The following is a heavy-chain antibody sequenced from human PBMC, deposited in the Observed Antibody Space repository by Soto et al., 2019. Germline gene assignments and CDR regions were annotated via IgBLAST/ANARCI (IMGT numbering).Heavy chain of an antibody. Sequence: SETLSLTCTVSGGSISSYYWSWIRQPPGKGLEWIGYIYYSGSTNYNPSLKSRVTISVDTSKNQFSLKLSSVTAADTAVYYCARGDYGDYDTWGQGTLVTVSS. CDR1: GGSISSYY. D-gene: IGHD4-17*01. V-gene: IGHV4-59*01. CDR3: ARGDYGDYDT. J-gene: IGHJ5*02. CDR2: IYYSGST.